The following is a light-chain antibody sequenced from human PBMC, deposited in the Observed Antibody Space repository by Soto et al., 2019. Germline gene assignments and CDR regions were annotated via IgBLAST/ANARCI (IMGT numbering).Light chain of an antibody. Sequence: DIQVTQSPSSLSASVGDRVTITCQASQDITKSLNWYQQQPGTAPKLLIYDASNLQSGVPSRFSGGGSGTDFTLTITSLQPDDLATYFCQQCYTVPYTFGQGTKVDIK. CDR1: QDITKS. J-gene: IGKJ2*01. CDR3: QQCYTVPYT. CDR2: DAS. V-gene: IGKV1-33*01.